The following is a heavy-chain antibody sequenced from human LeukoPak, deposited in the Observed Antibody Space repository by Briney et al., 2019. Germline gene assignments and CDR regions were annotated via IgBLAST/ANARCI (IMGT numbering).Heavy chain of an antibody. CDR2: ISSSSSYI. CDR3: ARDRIVVVPAAHYFDY. V-gene: IGHV3-21*01. J-gene: IGHJ4*02. D-gene: IGHD2-2*01. CDR1: GFTFSSYS. Sequence: NSGGSLRLPCAASGFTFSSYSMNWVRQAPGKGLEWVSSISSSSSYIYYADSVKGRFTISRDNAKNSLYLQMNSLRAEDTAVYYCARDRIVVVPAAHYFDYWGQGTLVTVSS.